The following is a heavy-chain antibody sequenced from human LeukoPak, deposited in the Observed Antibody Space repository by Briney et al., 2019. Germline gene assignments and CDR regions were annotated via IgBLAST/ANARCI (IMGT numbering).Heavy chain of an antibody. CDR3: AREYSSSRYYYYMDL. Sequence: SETLSLTCAVSGYAISSGYYWGWIRQPPGKGLEWIGSIYRSGSTYYNPSLTSLKSRVTISVDTSKNQFSLKLSSVTAADTAVYYCAREYSSSRYYYYMDLWGKGTTVTVSS. J-gene: IGHJ6*03. V-gene: IGHV4-38-2*02. D-gene: IGHD6-6*01. CDR1: GYAISSGYY. CDR2: IYRSGST.